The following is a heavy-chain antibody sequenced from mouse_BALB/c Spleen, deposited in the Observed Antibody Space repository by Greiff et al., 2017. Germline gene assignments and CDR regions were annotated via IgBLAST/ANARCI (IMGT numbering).Heavy chain of an antibody. J-gene: IGHJ2*01. D-gene: IGHD2-3*01. CDR3: ARRWSEGCLDY. CDR1: GFTFSSFG. Sequence: EVQRVESGGGLVQPGGSRKLSCAASGFTFSSFGMHWVRQAPEKGLEWVAYISSGSSTIYYADTVKGRFTISRDNPKNTLFLQMTSLRSEDTAMYYCARRWSEGCLDYWGQGTTLTVSS. V-gene: IGHV5-17*02. CDR2: ISSGSSTI.